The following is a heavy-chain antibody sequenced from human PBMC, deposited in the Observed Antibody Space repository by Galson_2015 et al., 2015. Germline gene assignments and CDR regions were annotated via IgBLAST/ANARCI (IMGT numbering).Heavy chain of an antibody. J-gene: IGHJ3*02. Sequence: SLRLSCAASEFTFSNYWMTWVRQGPGKGLELVAHIRPDGSDKYHVDSVKGRFTISRDNARNSLYLQMNSLRTEDTAVYYCARNSAWTFDIWGQGTIVTVSS. CDR3: ARNSAWTFDI. CDR2: IRPDGSDK. D-gene: IGHD1-1*01. V-gene: IGHV3-7*01. CDR1: EFTFSNYW.